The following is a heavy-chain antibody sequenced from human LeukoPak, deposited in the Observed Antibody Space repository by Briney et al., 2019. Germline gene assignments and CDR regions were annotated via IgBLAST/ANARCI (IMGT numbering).Heavy chain of an antibody. CDR3: ATSLGPLTDY. CDR2: VNSDGSGT. J-gene: IGHJ4*02. D-gene: IGHD7-27*01. CDR1: GFSFSSNW. V-gene: IGHV3-74*01. Sequence: GGSLRLSYAASGFSFSSNWMHWVRQAPGKGLVWVSRVNSDGSGTSYADSVKGRFTISRDNAKNTLYLQMNSLRAEDTAVYYCATSLGPLTDYWGQGTLVTVSS.